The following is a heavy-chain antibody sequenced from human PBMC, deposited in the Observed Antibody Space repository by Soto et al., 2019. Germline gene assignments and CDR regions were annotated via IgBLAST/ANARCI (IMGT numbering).Heavy chain of an antibody. CDR2: IWNDGSNK. CDR3: ARALENDVIVSGYPGY. V-gene: IGHV3-33*01. CDR1: GFTFGSYG. D-gene: IGHD3-9*01. Sequence: QVQLVESGGGVVQPGRSLSLSCAASGFTFGSYGMHWFRQAPGKGLEWVAVIWNDGSNKYYADSVRGRFTISRDNSKNTPDLQMNSLRPEDTAVYYCARALENDVIVSGYPGYWGQGTLVTVSS. J-gene: IGHJ4*02.